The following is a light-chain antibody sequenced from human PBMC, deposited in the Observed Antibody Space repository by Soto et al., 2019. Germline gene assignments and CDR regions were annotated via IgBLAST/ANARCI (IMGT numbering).Light chain of an antibody. V-gene: IGKV3-20*01. Sequence: EVVLTQSPGTLSLSPGERATLSCRASQNVINKYLAWYQQKPGQAPRLLIFGSSDRATGIPARFSGSGSGTDSTLTISRLEPEDFAVYYCQQYGSSPPYTFGQGTKLEI. CDR3: QQYGSSPPYT. J-gene: IGKJ2*01. CDR2: GSS. CDR1: QNVINKY.